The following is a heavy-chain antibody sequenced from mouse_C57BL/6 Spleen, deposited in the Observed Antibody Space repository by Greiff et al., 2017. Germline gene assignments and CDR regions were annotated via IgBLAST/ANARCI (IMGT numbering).Heavy chain of an antibody. CDR2: IDPSDSYT. CDR1: GYTFTSYW. CDR3: ARNPPSSGYVDYAMDY. V-gene: IGHV1-69*01. J-gene: IGHJ4*01. D-gene: IGHD3-2*02. Sequence: QVQLQQPGAELVMPGASVKLSCKASGYTFTSYWMHWVEQRPGQGLEWIGEIDPSDSYTNYNQKFKGKSTLTVDKSSSTAYMQLSSLTSEDSAVYYCARNPPSSGYVDYAMDYWGQGTSVTVSS.